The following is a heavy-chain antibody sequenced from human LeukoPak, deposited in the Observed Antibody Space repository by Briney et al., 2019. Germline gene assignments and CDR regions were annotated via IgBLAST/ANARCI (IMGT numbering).Heavy chain of an antibody. V-gene: IGHV4-34*01. CDR3: ARARDYYDSTFDY. D-gene: IGHD3-22*01. J-gene: IGHJ4*02. CDR2: INHSGST. CDR1: GGSFSGYY. Sequence: SETLSLTCAVYGGSFSGYYWSWIRQPPGKGLEWIGEINHSGSTNYNPSLKSRVTISVDTSKNQFSLKLSSVTAADTAVYYCARARDYYDSTFDYWGQGTLVTVSS.